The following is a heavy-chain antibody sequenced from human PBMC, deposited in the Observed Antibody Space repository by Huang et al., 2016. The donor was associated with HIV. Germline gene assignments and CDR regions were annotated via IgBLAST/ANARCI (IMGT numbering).Heavy chain of an antibody. D-gene: IGHD3-10*01. CDR1: GFTFSKYG. CDR3: AKTRSRVTILRGDTDIPFDY. Sequence: CPASGFTFSKYGMHWVGQAPGKGLEWVSFIRDDGSNKYYADYVKCRFTISRGSPKNTLHLQMNSLRAEDTAVYYCAKTRSRVTILRGDTDIPFDYWGQGSLVTVSS. CDR2: IRDDGSNK. V-gene: IGHV3-30*02. J-gene: IGHJ4*02.